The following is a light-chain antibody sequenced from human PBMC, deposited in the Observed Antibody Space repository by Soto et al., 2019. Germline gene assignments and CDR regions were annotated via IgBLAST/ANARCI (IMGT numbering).Light chain of an antibody. CDR3: QQYNNWPRT. Sequence: EVVMTQSPGALSVSPGGGCTRSCRASQSVSSNLAWYQQKLGQAPRLLIYGSSTRAAGIPARFSGGGSGTEFTLTISSLQSEDLATYYCQQYNNWPRTFGQGTKVDI. V-gene: IGKV3-15*01. CDR2: GSS. J-gene: IGKJ1*01. CDR1: QSVSSN.